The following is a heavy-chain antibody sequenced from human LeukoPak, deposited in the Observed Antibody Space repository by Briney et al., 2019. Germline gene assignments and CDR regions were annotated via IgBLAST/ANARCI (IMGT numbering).Heavy chain of an antibody. CDR2: IREDGGDK. Sequence: GGSLRLSCAASGFTFSSYGMYWVRQAPGKGLEWMTFIREDGGDKSYADSVKGRFTISRDNSKNMLYLQMNSLRAEDTAVYYCAKKVGDHFDYWGQGTLVTVSS. D-gene: IGHD1-26*01. V-gene: IGHV3-30*02. J-gene: IGHJ4*02. CDR1: GFTFSSYG. CDR3: AKKVGDHFDY.